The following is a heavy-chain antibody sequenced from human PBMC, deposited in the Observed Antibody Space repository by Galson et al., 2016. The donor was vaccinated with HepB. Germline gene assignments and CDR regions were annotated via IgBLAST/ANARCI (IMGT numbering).Heavy chain of an antibody. D-gene: IGHD2-2*01. CDR1: GDSVSSNSAA. J-gene: IGHJ6*02. CDR2: TYYRSTWYN. Sequence: CAISGDSVSSNSAAWNWIRQSPSRGLEWLGRTYYRSTWYNEYALSVQSRITINPDTSTNQVSLQLNSVTPEDSAVYYCTLSYQLLPFYGMDVWGQGTTVTVSS. V-gene: IGHV6-1*01. CDR3: TLSYQLLPFYGMDV.